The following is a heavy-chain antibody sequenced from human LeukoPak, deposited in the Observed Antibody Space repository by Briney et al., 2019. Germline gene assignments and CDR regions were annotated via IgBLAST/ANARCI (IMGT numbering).Heavy chain of an antibody. Sequence: SETLSLTCTVSGGSIISSSYYWGWIRQPPGKGLDWIGSFYYSGSTYYNPSLKSRVTISVDTSKNQFSLKLSSVTAADTAVYYCARRNRAAAGADYWGQGTLVTVSS. J-gene: IGHJ4*02. CDR2: FYYSGST. CDR1: GGSIISSSYY. V-gene: IGHV4-39*01. D-gene: IGHD6-13*01. CDR3: ARRNRAAAGADY.